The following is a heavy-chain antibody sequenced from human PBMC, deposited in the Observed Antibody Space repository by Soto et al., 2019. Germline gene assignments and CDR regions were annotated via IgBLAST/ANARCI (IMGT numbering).Heavy chain of an antibody. CDR3: TRLQGYSSSSGYYYYGMDV. Sequence: GGSLRLSCTASGFTFGDYAMSWFRQAPGKGLEWVGFIRSKAYGGPTEYAASVKGRFTISRDDSKSIAYLQMNSLKTEDTAVYYCTRLQGYSSSSGYYYYGMDVWGQGTTVTVSS. CDR2: IRSKAYGGPT. CDR1: GFTFGDYA. J-gene: IGHJ6*02. D-gene: IGHD6-6*01. V-gene: IGHV3-49*03.